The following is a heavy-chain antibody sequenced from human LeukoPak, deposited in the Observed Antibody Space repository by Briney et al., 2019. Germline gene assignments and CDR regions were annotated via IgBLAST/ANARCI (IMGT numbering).Heavy chain of an antibody. V-gene: IGHV6-1*01. CDR2: TYYTSKWNT. CDR3: ARGRASAFDV. J-gene: IGHJ3*01. Sequence: SQTLSLTCVISGDSVSSNSAAWNWIRQSPSRGLEWLGRTYYTSKWNTDYAVSVKSRIVVNPDTSKNQFSLQLKSVASEDTAVYYCARGRASAFDVWGQGTMVTVSS. D-gene: IGHD6-25*01. CDR1: GDSVSSNSAA.